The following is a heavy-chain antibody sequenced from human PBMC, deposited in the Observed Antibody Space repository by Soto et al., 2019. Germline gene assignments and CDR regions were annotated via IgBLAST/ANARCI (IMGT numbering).Heavy chain of an antibody. J-gene: IGHJ5*02. Sequence: GGSPRLSCAASGFTFSSYAMHWVRQAPGKGLEWVAVISYDGSNKYYADSVKGRFTISRDNSKNTLYLQMNSLRAEDTAVYYCARGWERATMVRGAPIWFDPWGQGTLVTVSS. V-gene: IGHV3-30-3*01. CDR3: ARGWERATMVRGAPIWFDP. CDR2: ISYDGSNK. CDR1: GFTFSSYA. D-gene: IGHD3-10*01.